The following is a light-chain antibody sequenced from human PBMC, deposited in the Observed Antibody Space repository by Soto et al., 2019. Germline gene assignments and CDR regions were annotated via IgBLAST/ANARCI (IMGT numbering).Light chain of an antibody. CDR2: EVS. Sequence: QSALTQPASVSGSPGQSITISCTGTSSDVGAYNYVSWYQQHPGKAPKLIISEVSDRPSGISARFTGSKSGNVASLTISGLQTEDEADYFCSSYTSSSTRVFGGGTKLTVL. CDR3: SSYTSSSTRV. CDR1: SSDVGAYNY. J-gene: IGLJ3*02. V-gene: IGLV2-14*01.